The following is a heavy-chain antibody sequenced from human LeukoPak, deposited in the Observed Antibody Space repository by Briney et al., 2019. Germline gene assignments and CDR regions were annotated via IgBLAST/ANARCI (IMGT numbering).Heavy chain of an antibody. CDR3: ATFWSGTYYFDY. CDR2: FDPEDGET. CDR1: GYTLTELS. D-gene: IGHD3-3*01. V-gene: IGHV1-24*01. Sequence: ASVKVSCTVSGYTLTELSMHWVRQAPGKGLEWMGGFDPEDGETIYAQKFQGRVTMTEDTSTDTGYMELSSLRSEDTAVYYCATFWSGTYYFDYWGQGTLVTVSS. J-gene: IGHJ4*02.